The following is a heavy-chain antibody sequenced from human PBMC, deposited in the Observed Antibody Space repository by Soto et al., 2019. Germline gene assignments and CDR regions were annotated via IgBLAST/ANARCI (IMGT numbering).Heavy chain of an antibody. CDR1: GSPISSYY. CDR3: AQGSGSPWFDP. J-gene: IGHJ5*02. CDR2: IYYTGTT. D-gene: IGHD3-10*01. Sequence: SSETLSLTCNVSGSPISSYYWSWFRQPPGQGLEWVGYIYYTGTTTYNPSLRSRVAISVDASKSQFSLKLSSVTAADTAVYYCAQGSGSPWFDPWGQGTLVTVSS. V-gene: IGHV4-59*08.